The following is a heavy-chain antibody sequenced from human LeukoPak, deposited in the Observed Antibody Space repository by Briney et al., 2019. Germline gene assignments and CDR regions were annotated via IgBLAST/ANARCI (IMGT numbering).Heavy chain of an antibody. CDR2: ITGDCKYI. Sequence: GVPLSLSCAASGFIFKTYTMTWVPQAPGKGLEWVSSITGDCKYITYADSVKGRFTISRDNAKNSLYLQVASLRGDDTATYYCAREGYDYYYDQWGQGTLVTVSP. J-gene: IGHJ4*02. V-gene: IGHV3-21*01. D-gene: IGHD5-12*01. CDR1: GFIFKTYT. CDR3: AREGYDYYYDQ.